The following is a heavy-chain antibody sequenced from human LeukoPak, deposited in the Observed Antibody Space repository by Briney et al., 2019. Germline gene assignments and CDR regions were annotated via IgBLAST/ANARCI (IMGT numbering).Heavy chain of an antibody. V-gene: IGHV1-2*02. J-gene: IGHJ4*02. CDR3: ARDISGSYPAYYFDY. Sequence: ASVKVSCKASGXTFTGYYMHWVRQAPGQGLEWMGWINPNSGGTNYAQKFQGRVTMTRDTSISTAYMELSRLRSDDTAVYYCARDISGSYPAYYFDYWGQGTLVTVSS. CDR2: INPNSGGT. CDR1: GXTFTGYY. D-gene: IGHD1-26*01.